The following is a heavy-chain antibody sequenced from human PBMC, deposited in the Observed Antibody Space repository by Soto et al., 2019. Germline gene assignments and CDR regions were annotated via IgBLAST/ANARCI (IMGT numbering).Heavy chain of an antibody. V-gene: IGHV5-51*01. CDR3: ARRKNGYSYGPYYFDY. D-gene: IGHD5-18*01. CDR1: GYSFTSYW. Sequence: GESLKISCKGSGYSFTSYWIGWVRQMPGKGLEWMGIIYPGDSDTRYSPSFQGQVTISADKSISTAYLQWSSLKASDTAMYYCARRKNGYSYGPYYFDYWGQGTLVTVSS. CDR2: IYPGDSDT. J-gene: IGHJ4*02.